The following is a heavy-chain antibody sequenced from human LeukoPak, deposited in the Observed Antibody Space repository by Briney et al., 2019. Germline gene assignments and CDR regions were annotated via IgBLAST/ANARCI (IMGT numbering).Heavy chain of an antibody. D-gene: IGHD2-2*01. V-gene: IGHV4-31*03. CDR1: GGSISSGGYY. J-gene: IGHJ5*02. CDR2: IYYSGST. Sequence: PSETLSLTCTVSGGSISSGGYYWSWIRQHPGKGLEWIGYIYYSGSTYYNPSLKSRVTISVDTSKNQLSLKLSSVTAADTAVYYCAREDQLPWTGVGWFDPWGQGTLVTVSS. CDR3: AREDQLPWTGVGWFDP.